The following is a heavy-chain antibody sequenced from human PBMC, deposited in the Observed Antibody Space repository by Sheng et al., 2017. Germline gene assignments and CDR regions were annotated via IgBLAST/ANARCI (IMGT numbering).Heavy chain of an antibody. Sequence: DVQLVESGGGLVQPGGSLRLSCAASGFTFTDYWMTWVRQAPGKGLQWVANIHKDGSQTYYVDSVKGRFTISRDNDNGSLDLQMNYLGVDDTAVYYCVRGGATGTGDYWGQGTLVT. CDR1: GFTFTDYW. CDR3: VRGGATGTGDY. CDR2: IHKDGSQT. D-gene: IGHD1-1*01. V-gene: IGHV3-7*05. J-gene: IGHJ4*02.